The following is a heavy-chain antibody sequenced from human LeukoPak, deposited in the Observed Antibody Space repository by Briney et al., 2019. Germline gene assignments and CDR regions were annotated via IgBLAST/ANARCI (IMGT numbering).Heavy chain of an antibody. Sequence: SETLSLTCTVSGGSISSYYWSWIRQPPGKGLEWIGYIYYSGSTNYNPSLKSRVTISVDTSKNQFSLKLSSVTAADTAVYYCARARETPYCSSTSCYEFDYWGQGTLVTVSS. D-gene: IGHD2-2*01. CDR2: IYYSGST. CDR3: ARARETPYCSSTSCYEFDY. J-gene: IGHJ4*02. CDR1: GGSISSYY. V-gene: IGHV4-59*12.